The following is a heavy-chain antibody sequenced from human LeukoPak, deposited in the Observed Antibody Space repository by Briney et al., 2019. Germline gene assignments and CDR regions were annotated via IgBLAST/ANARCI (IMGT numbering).Heavy chain of an antibody. V-gene: IGHV3-7*01. D-gene: IGHD3-10*01. J-gene: IGHJ6*03. Sequence: ETLSLTCAVYGGSFSGYYWSWVRQAPGKGLEWVANIKQDGSEKYYVDSVKGRFTISRDNAKNSLYLQMNSLRAEDTAVYYCARDRRKPDRKWFGELLLDYYYYMDVWGKGTTVTVSS. CDR3: ARDRRKPDRKWFGELLLDYYYYMDV. CDR1: GGSFSGYY. CDR2: IKQDGSEK.